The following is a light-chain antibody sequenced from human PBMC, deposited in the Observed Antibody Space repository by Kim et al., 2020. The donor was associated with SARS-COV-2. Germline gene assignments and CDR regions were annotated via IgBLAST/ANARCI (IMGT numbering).Light chain of an antibody. Sequence: SPGERATLPCRASQILSSNLAWYQQQPGQAPRLLIYGASTRATGIPARFSGSGCGTEFTLTISSLQSEDFAVYYCQQYNNWPPWTFGQGTKVDIK. J-gene: IGKJ1*01. CDR1: QILSSN. CDR2: GAS. CDR3: QQYNNWPPWT. V-gene: IGKV3-15*01.